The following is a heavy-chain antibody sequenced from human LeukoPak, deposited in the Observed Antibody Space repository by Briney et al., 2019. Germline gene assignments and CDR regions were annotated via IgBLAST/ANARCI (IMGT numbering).Heavy chain of an antibody. J-gene: IGHJ4*02. Sequence: ASVKVSCKASGYTFTSYGISWVRQAPGQGLEWMGWISAYNGNTNYAQKLQGRVTMTTDTSTSTAYMGLRSLRSDDTAVYYCARVPRARRIQLWLPDYWGQGTLVTVSS. V-gene: IGHV1-18*01. D-gene: IGHD5-18*01. CDR3: ARVPRARRIQLWLPDY. CDR2: ISAYNGNT. CDR1: GYTFTSYG.